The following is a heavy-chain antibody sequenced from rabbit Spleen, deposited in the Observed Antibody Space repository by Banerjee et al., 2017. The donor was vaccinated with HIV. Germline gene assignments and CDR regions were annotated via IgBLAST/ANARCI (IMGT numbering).Heavy chain of an antibody. CDR2: IDTGNSGFT. CDR3: ARDTSSSFSSYGMDL. V-gene: IGHV1S40*01. CDR1: GVSFSRSSY. J-gene: IGHJ6*01. Sequence: QSLEESGGDLVKPGASLTLTCTASGVSFSRSSYMCWVRQAPGKGLEWIACIDTGNSGFTYFASWAKGRFTISKTSSTTVTLQMTSLTAADTATYFCARDTSSSFSSYGMDLWGPGTLVTVS. D-gene: IGHD1-1*01.